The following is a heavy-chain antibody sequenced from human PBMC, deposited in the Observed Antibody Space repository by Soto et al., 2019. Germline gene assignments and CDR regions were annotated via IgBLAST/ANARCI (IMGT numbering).Heavy chain of an antibody. V-gene: IGHV6-1*01. Sequence: SQTLSLTCAISVDSVSSNSAAWNWIRQSPSRGLEWLGRTYYRSKWYNDYAVSVKSRITINPDTSKNQFSLQLNSVTPEDTAVYYCARVGSSWYDDYYYYYGMDVWGQGTTVTVSS. CDR1: VDSVSSNSAA. J-gene: IGHJ6*02. D-gene: IGHD6-13*01. CDR3: ARVGSSWYDDYYYYYGMDV. CDR2: TYYRSKWYN.